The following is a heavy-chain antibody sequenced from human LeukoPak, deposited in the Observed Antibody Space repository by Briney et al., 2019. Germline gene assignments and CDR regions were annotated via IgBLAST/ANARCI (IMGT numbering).Heavy chain of an antibody. CDR2: INHSGST. D-gene: IGHD2-8*01. CDR1: GGSFSGYY. CDR3: ATANGPNFDY. J-gene: IGHJ4*02. Sequence: ETLSLTCAVYGGSFSGYYWSWIRQPPGKGLEWIGEINHSGSTNYNPSLKSRVTISVDTSKNQFSLKLSSVTAADTAVYYCATANGPNFDYWGQGTLVTVSS. V-gene: IGHV4-34*01.